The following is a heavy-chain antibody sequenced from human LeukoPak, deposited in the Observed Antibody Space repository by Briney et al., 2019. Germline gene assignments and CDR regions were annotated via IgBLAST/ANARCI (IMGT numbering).Heavy chain of an antibody. Sequence: SETLSLTCTVSGDSTTGYYWGWIRQPPGKGLEWIGNIYYTGNTYYNPSLKSRVTISLDTSKNQFSLKVNSMTAADTAVYYCARGQDYYDTSGSDYWGQGTLVIVSS. CDR3: ARGQDYYDTSGSDY. CDR1: GDSTTGYY. CDR2: IYYTGNT. J-gene: IGHJ4*02. V-gene: IGHV4-39*07. D-gene: IGHD3-22*01.